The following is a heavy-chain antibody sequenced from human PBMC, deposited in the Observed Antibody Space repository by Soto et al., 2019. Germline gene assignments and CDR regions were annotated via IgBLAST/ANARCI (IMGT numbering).Heavy chain of an antibody. D-gene: IGHD2-15*01. CDR1: GGTFSSYA. CDR3: ARGGYCSGGSCYDLFQH. V-gene: IGHV1-69*01. J-gene: IGHJ1*01. CDR2: IIPIFGTA. Sequence: QVQLVQSGAEVKKPGSSVKVSCKASGGTFSSYAISWVRQAPGQGLEWMGGIIPIFGTANYAQKFQGRVTITADESTSTAYMELSSPRSEDTAVYYCARGGYCSGGSCYDLFQHWGQGTLVTVSS.